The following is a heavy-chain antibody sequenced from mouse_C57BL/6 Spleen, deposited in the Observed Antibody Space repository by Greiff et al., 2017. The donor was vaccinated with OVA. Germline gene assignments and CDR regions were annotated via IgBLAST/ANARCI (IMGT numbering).Heavy chain of an antibody. CDR1: GFTFSSYA. CDR3: ARDGAVVATKAY. D-gene: IGHD1-1*01. CDR2: ISDGGSYT. Sequence: EVKLVESGGGLVKPGGSLKLSCATSGFTFSSYAMSWVRQTPEKGLEWVATISDGGSYTYHPDNVKGRFTIYRDNAKNNLYLKMSHLKSEDTAVYYCARDGAVVATKAYWGQGTLVTVSA. V-gene: IGHV5-4*01. J-gene: IGHJ3*01.